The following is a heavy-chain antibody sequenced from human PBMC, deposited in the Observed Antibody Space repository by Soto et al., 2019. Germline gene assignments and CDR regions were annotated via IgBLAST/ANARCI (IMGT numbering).Heavy chain of an antibody. V-gene: IGHV4-31*03. J-gene: IGHJ3*01. CDR3: ARSAQWDGFDP. Sequence: QVQLQESGPGLVRPSQTLSLTCTVSAGSISTINYYWSWIRQHPEKGLEWIGYISYSGSTFYHSSLKXRVTXSXYTSKKQFSLTLTSVTAADTAVYYCARSAQWDGFDPWGQGTMVTVSS. CDR2: ISYSGST. D-gene: IGHD2-8*01. CDR1: AGSISTINYY.